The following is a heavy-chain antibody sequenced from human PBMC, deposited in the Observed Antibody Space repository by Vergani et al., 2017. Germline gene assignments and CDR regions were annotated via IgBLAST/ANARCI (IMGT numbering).Heavy chain of an antibody. Sequence: QVQLQESGPGLVKPSETLSLTCTVSGGSVSSGSYYWSWIRQPAGKGLEWIGYIYYSGSTKYNPSLKSRVTISVDTSKNQFSLKLSSVTAAETAVYYCGRAGDFWSGSPVSDYYYYMDVWGKGTTVTVSS. CDR2: IYYSGST. V-gene: IGHV4-61*10. D-gene: IGHD3-3*01. CDR3: GRAGDFWSGSPVSDYYYYMDV. J-gene: IGHJ6*03. CDR1: GGSVSSGSYY.